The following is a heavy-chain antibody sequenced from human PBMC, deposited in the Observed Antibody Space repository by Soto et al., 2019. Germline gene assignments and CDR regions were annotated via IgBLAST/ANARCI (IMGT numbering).Heavy chain of an antibody. D-gene: IGHD6-6*01. V-gene: IGHV1-46*03. CDR3: TRGLASGDY. J-gene: IGHJ4*02. CDR1: GYIFTNFY. CDR2: INPNGGST. Sequence: QVQLVQPGAEVKKPGASVKFSCKASGYIFTNFYIHWVRQAPGQGLEWIGIINPNGGSTNYAQNLQGRATLTRDTSTSTVYMDLSSLRSEDTAVYYCTRGLASGDYWGQGTLITVSS.